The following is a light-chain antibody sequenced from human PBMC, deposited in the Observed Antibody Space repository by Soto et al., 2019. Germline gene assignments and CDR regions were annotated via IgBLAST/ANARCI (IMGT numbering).Light chain of an antibody. CDR2: TSG. CDR1: QRITTY. J-gene: IGKJ2*01. V-gene: IGKV1-39*01. CDR3: QQTYSTPYT. Sequence: IQMTQSPSSLSASVGDRVTITCRASQRITTYLNWYQQKPGEAPKLLISTSGTLQRGVPSRLRDSGSEKDFTLTITALRPEDFATYFCQQTYSTPYTFGQGTKLEIK.